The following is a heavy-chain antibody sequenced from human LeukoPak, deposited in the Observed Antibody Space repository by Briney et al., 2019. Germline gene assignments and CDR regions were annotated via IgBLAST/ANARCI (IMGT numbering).Heavy chain of an antibody. D-gene: IGHD4-17*01. CDR1: GFSFSSYA. CDR3: AKHREDFGDSCLDDY. Sequence: GGSLRLSCAASGFSFSSYAMSWVRQAPGKGLEWVSVISGRGDSTNFADSVKGRFTISRDNSKSTLHLQLNNLRVEDTAVYFCAKHREDFGDSCLDDYWGQGTLVTVSS. V-gene: IGHV3-23*01. J-gene: IGHJ4*02. CDR2: ISGRGDST.